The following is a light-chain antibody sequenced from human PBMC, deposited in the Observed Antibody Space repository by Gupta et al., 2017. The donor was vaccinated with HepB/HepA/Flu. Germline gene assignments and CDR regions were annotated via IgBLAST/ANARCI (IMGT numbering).Light chain of an antibody. Sequence: QPPLTQPASVSGSPGQSITISCTVTSSDVGSYKYVSWYPQHPGNAPKVMIFDVSNRPSGVSNRFSGSKSGNTASLTISGLQAEDEADYYCSSKTSSNTFVFGTGTKVTVL. V-gene: IGLV2-14*03. CDR2: DVS. CDR1: SSDVGSYKY. CDR3: SSKTSSNTFV. J-gene: IGLJ1*01.